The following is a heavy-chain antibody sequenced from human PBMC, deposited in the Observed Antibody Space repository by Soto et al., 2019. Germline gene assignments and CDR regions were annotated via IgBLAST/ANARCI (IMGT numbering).Heavy chain of an antibody. CDR2: FDPISGET. Sequence: QVQLVQSGAELKKPGASVKVSCKVSGYTLTELSIHWVRQAPGKGLEWMGGFDPISGETIYAQKFQDRVTMTEDTSTDTAYMEMSSLRSEDTALYYCATRVGSFRFPAFDVWGQGTTVTVSS. J-gene: IGHJ3*01. CDR3: ATRVGSFRFPAFDV. D-gene: IGHD3-16*02. V-gene: IGHV1-24*01. CDR1: GYTLTELS.